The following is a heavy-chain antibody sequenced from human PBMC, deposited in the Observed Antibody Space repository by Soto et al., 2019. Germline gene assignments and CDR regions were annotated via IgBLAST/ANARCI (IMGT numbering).Heavy chain of an antibody. CDR2: INPNSGGT. J-gene: IGHJ4*02. V-gene: IGHV1-2*02. CDR1: GYTFTGYY. Sequence: ASVNVSCKASGYTFTGYYMHWVRQAPGQGLEWMGWINPNSGGTNYAQKFQGRVTMTRDTSISTAYMELSRLRSDDTAVYYCARDRIAVAGTGFDYWGQGTLVTVSS. D-gene: IGHD6-19*01. CDR3: ARDRIAVAGTGFDY.